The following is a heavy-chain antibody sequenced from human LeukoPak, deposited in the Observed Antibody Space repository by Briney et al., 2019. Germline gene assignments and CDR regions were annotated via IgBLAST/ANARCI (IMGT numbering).Heavy chain of an antibody. J-gene: IGHJ4*02. CDR2: ISGSGGST. D-gene: IGHD6-19*01. CDR3: AKAPSFYSSGWYYFDY. V-gene: IGHV3-23*01. CDR1: GFTLSSYW. Sequence: GGSLRLSCAASGFTLSSYWMSWVRQAPGKGLEWVSAISGSGGSTYYADSVKGRFTISRDNSKNTLYLQMNSLRAEDTAVYYCAKAPSFYSSGWYYFDYWGQGTLVTVSS.